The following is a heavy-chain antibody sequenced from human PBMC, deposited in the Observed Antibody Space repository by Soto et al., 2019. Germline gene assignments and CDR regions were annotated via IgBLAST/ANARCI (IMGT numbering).Heavy chain of an antibody. CDR3: ARGHRSYDVWSGYHFDY. J-gene: IGHJ4*02. Sequence: GGSLRLSCAASGFTVSSYWISWVRQAPWKGLEWVANIKQDGIEKYYVDSVKGRFTISRDNAKNSLYLQMNSLRAEDTAVYYCARGHRSYDVWSGYHFDYWGQGTLVAGSS. D-gene: IGHD3-3*01. V-gene: IGHV3-7*03. CDR1: GFTVSSYW. CDR2: IKQDGIEK.